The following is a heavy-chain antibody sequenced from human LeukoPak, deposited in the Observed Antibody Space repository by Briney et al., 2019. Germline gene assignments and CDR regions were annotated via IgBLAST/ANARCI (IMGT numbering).Heavy chain of an antibody. CDR3: ARVVDHDYGDYYLDY. CDR2: IYSGGST. V-gene: IGHV3-53*01. D-gene: IGHD4-17*01. Sequence: GGSLRLSCAASGFTVSSNDMSWVRQAPGKGLECISFIYSGGSTDYADSVKGRLTISRDNSKNTLYLQMNSLRAEDTAVYYCARVVDHDYGDYYLDYWGQGTLVTVSS. CDR1: GFTVSSND. J-gene: IGHJ4*02.